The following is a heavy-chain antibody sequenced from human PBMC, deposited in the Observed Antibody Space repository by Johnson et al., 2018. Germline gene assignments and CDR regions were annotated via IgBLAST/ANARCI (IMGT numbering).Heavy chain of an antibody. V-gene: IGHV3-23*04. CDR1: GFSFDDYA. D-gene: IGHD2-2*01. CDR3: AKRMSPTTLRWEAFDI. J-gene: IGHJ3*02. CDR2: IGGSGSST. Sequence: VQLVQSGGGLVQPGRSLRLSCAASGFSFDDYAMHWVRQAPGEGLDWVSAIGGSGSSTFYADSVQGRFTISRDNSKNTLYLQMNSLRADDTAVYYCAKRMSPTTLRWEAFDIWGQGTMVTVSS.